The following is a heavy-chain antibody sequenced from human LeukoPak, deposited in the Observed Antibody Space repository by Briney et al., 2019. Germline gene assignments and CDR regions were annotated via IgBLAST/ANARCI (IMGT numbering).Heavy chain of an antibody. CDR2: INHSGST. D-gene: IGHD3-9*01. CDR1: GGSFSGYY. CDR3: ARGAPYYDILTGYYIPKNYYFDY. Sequence: SETLSLTCAVYGGSFSGYYWSWIRQPPGKGLEWIGEINHSGSTNYNPSLKSRVTISVDTSKNQFSLKLSSVTAADTAVYYCARGAPYYDILTGYYIPKNYYFDYWGQGTPVTVSS. J-gene: IGHJ4*02. V-gene: IGHV4-34*01.